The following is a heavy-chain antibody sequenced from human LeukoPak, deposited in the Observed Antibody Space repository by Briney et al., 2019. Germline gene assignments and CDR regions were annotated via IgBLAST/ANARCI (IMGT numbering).Heavy chain of an antibody. CDR3: ACWSGRTFDY. V-gene: IGHV1-24*01. Sequence: GASVTVSCKVSGYTLTELSMHWVRQAPGKGLEWMGGFDPEDGETIYAQKFQGRVTMTEDTSTDTAHMELSSLRSEDTAVYYCACWSGRTFDYWGQGTLVTVSS. J-gene: IGHJ4*02. D-gene: IGHD6-13*01. CDR1: GYTLTELS. CDR2: FDPEDGET.